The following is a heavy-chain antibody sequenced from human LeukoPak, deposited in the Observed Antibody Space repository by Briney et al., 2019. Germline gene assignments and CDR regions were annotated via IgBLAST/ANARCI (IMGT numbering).Heavy chain of an antibody. CDR2: MNPNSGNT. Sequence: ASVKVSCKASGYTFTSYDINWVRQATGQGLEWMGWMNPNSGNTGYAQKFQGRVTMTRNTSISTAYMELSSLRSEDTAVYYCARVRYDTYYFDYWGQGTLVTVSS. CDR3: ARVRYDTYYFDY. J-gene: IGHJ4*02. CDR1: GYTFTSYD. V-gene: IGHV1-8*01. D-gene: IGHD3-22*01.